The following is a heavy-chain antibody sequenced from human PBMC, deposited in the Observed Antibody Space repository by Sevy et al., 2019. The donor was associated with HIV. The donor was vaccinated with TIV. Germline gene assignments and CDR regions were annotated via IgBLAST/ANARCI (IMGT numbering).Heavy chain of an antibody. D-gene: IGHD3-22*01. Sequence: GGSLRLSCAASGFTFSSYGMHWVRQAPGKGLEWVAVIWYDGSNKYYADSVKGRFTISRDNSKNTLYLQMNSLRAEDTAVYYGAGVGYYDSSGYYYYFDYWGQGTLVTVSS. CDR1: GFTFSSYG. CDR3: AGVGYYDSSGYYYYFDY. V-gene: IGHV3-33*01. J-gene: IGHJ4*02. CDR2: IWYDGSNK.